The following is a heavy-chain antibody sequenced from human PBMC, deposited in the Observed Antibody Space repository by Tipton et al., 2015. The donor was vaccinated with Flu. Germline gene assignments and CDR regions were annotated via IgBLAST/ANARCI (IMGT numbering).Heavy chain of an antibody. D-gene: IGHD3-10*01. J-gene: IGHJ4*02. CDR3: DNGPSYYGWGSLTSWYFDY. CDR1: GYTFTSYG. CDR2: ISAYNGHT. V-gene: IGHV1-18*01. Sequence: QLVQSGAEVKKRGASVKVSCMASGYTFTSYGISWVRQAPGQGLEWMGWISAYNGHTTDAQKLQGRVTMTTDTSTSTAYMELRSLRSDDTAVYYCDNGPSYYGWGSLTSWYFDYWGQGTLVTVSS.